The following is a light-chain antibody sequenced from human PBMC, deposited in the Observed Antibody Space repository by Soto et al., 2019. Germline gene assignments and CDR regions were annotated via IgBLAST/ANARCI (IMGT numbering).Light chain of an antibody. CDR2: DAS. V-gene: IGKV1-5*01. CDR1: QSIASW. CDR3: QQYNTYE. Sequence: DIQMTQSPSTLSASVGDRVTITCRASQSIASWLAWYQQKPGRAPELLIYDASTLKSGVPTRFSGSGSVTEFTLTISDLQPDDFATYYCQQYNTYEFSQGTKVDIK. J-gene: IGKJ1*01.